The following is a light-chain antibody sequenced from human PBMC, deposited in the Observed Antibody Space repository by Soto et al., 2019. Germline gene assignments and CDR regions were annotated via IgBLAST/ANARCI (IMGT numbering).Light chain of an antibody. CDR1: QSISSY. J-gene: IGKJ2*01. CDR3: QQSYSTPLT. CDR2: AAS. Sequence: DIQMTQSPSSLSASVGDRVTITCRASQSISSYLNWYQQKPGKAPKLLIYAASSLESGVPSRFSGSAAGTDFPLTISRLQPEDFATYYGQQSYSTPLTFGRGTKLEIK. V-gene: IGKV1-39*01.